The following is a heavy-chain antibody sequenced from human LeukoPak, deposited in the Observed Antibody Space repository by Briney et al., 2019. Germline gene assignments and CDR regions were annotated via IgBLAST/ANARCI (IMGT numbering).Heavy chain of an antibody. J-gene: IGHJ6*02. CDR3: ARDYYDSSGYHYYYYYYGMDV. D-gene: IGHD3-22*01. CDR1: GSTFSSYS. V-gene: IGHV3-48*01. CDR2: ISSSSSTI. Sequence: PGGSLRLSCAASGSTFSSYSMNWVRQAPGKGLEWVSYISSSSSTIYYADSVKGRFTISRDNAKNSLYLQMNSLRAEDTAVYYCARDYYDSSGYHYYYYYYGMDVWGQGTTVTVSS.